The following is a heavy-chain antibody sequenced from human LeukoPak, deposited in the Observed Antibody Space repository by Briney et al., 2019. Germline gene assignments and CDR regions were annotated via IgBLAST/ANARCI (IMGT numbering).Heavy chain of an antibody. CDR2: INHSGST. CDR1: GGSFSGYY. V-gene: IGHV4-34*01. D-gene: IGHD2-8*01. J-gene: IGHJ4*02. CDR3: ARGLVPRSRGPYFDY. Sequence: SETLSLTCAAYGGSFSGYYWSWIRQPPGKGLEWIGEINHSGSTNYNPSLKSRVTISVDTSKNQFSLKLSSVTAADTAVYYCARGLVPRSRGPYFDYRGQGTLVTVSS.